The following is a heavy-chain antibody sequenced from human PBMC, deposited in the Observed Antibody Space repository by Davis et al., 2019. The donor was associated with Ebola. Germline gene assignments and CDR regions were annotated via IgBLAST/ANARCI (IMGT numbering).Heavy chain of an antibody. J-gene: IGHJ6*02. V-gene: IGHV4-39*01. CDR2: IYYSGST. CDR1: GFTVSSNY. CDR3: ARQLGLLEWFPYYYYGMDV. D-gene: IGHD3-3*01. Sequence: ESLKISCAASGFTVSSNYMSWIRQPPGKGLELIGSIYYSGSTYYNPSLKSRVTISVDTSKNQFSLKLSSVTAADTAVYYCARQLGLLEWFPYYYYGMDVWGQGTTVTVSS.